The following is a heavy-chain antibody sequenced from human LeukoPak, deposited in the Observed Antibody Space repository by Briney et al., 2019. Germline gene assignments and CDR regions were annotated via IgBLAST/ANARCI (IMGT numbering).Heavy chain of an antibody. D-gene: IGHD3-22*01. V-gene: IGHV4-31*03. CDR2: LHPSGNL. Sequence: PSHTLSLTCTVSGASFSSGDQYWNSIRHSPGKRPECIGSLHPSGNLYNNPSLESRVTMSVDTSKNQFSLNLNSVTAADTAVYFCSRGLDSRKLGYWGQGTLVTVSS. CDR1: GASFSSGDQY. J-gene: IGHJ4*02. CDR3: SRGLDSRKLGY.